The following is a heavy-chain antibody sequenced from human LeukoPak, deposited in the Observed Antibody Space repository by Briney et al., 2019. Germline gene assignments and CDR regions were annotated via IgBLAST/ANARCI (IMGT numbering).Heavy chain of an antibody. Sequence: GGSLRLSCAASGFTFSSYAMGRVRQAPGKGLEWVSAISGSGGSTYYADSVKGRFTISRDNSKNTLYLQMNSLRAEDTAVYYCAKAPLYGDYSFDYWGQRTLVTVSS. V-gene: IGHV3-23*01. J-gene: IGHJ4*02. CDR2: ISGSGGST. CDR3: AKAPLYGDYSFDY. CDR1: GFTFSSYA. D-gene: IGHD4-17*01.